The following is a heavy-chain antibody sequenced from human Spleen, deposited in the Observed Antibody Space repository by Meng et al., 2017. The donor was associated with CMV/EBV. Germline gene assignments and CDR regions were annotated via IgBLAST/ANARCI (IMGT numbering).Heavy chain of an antibody. J-gene: IGHJ4*02. CDR1: GYTSNAYY. V-gene: IGHV1-2*02. CDR2: VNPNTGGS. Sequence: SVRVSCKASGYTSNAYYIHWVRQGPGQGLEWLGWVNPNTGGSKYSQQFQGRVTMTRDPSINTAYMELTSLRSDDTAVYYCARDSLHDYWGQGTLVTVSS. CDR3: ARDSLHDY.